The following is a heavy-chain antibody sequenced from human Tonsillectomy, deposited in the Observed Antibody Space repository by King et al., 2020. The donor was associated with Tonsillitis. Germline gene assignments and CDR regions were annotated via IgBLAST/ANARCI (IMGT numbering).Heavy chain of an antibody. Sequence: VQLVESGGGLVQPGGSLRLSCAASGFTFGSYALNWVRQAPGKGLEWVSSISNTGDTTYYADSVKGRFTVSRDNAKNTLYLRMSSLRAEDTAVYYCAKFPVISIFGVVARGSEYWGQGTLVTVSS. D-gene: IGHD3-3*01. V-gene: IGHV3-23*04. J-gene: IGHJ4*02. CDR2: ISNTGDTT. CDR1: GFTFGSYA. CDR3: AKFPVISIFGVVARGSEY.